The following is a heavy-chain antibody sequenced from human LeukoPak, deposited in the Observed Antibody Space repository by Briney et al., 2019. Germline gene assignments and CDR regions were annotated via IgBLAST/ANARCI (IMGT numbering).Heavy chain of an antibody. Sequence: PGGSLRLSCAVSGITLSNYGMSWVPQAPGKGLEWVAGISDSGGSTNYADSVKGRFTISRDNPKNTLYLQMNSLRAEDTAVYYCARETGILRYFDWLFPKDAFDIWGQGTMVTVSS. V-gene: IGHV3-23*01. CDR1: GITLSNYG. J-gene: IGHJ3*02. CDR3: ARETGILRYFDWLFPKDAFDI. CDR2: ISDSGGST. D-gene: IGHD3-9*01.